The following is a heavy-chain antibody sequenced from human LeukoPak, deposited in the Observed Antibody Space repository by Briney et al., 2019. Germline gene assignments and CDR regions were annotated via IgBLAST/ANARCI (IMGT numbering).Heavy chain of an antibody. D-gene: IGHD2-21*01. CDR1: GFTFSSYA. J-gene: IGHJ3*02. Sequence: PGGSLRLSCAASGFTFSSYAMHWVRQAPGKGLEWVANIKKDGSEKYYVDSVRGRFTISRDSSKNTIFLQMNSLRAEDTAVYYCAREFRAAGAFDIWGQGTMVTVSS. CDR2: IKKDGSEK. V-gene: IGHV3-7*03. CDR3: AREFRAAGAFDI.